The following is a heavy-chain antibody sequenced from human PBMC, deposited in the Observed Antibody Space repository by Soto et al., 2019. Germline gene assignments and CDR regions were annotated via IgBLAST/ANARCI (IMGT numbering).Heavy chain of an antibody. J-gene: IGHJ6*02. CDR3: AKMCRGSYYGMNV. Sequence: PGGSLRLSCAASGFTFSSYGMHWVRQAPGKGLEWVAVISYDGSNKYYADSVKGRFTISRDNSKNTLYLQMNSLRAEDTAVYYCAKMCRGSYYGMNVWGQGTTVTVYS. CDR1: GFTFSSYG. V-gene: IGHV3-30*18. D-gene: IGHD3-16*01. CDR2: ISYDGSNK.